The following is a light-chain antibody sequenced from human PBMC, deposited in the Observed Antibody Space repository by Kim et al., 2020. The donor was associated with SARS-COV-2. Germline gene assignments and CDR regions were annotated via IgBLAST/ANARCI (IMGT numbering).Light chain of an antibody. Sequence: SPGERATPSCRASHSVSSSYLAWYQHKPGQAPGLLIYGASSRATGIPDRFSGSGSGTDFTLTISRLEPEDFAVYYCQQYGSSRWTFGQGTKVDIK. J-gene: IGKJ1*01. CDR2: GAS. CDR1: HSVSSSY. V-gene: IGKV3-20*01. CDR3: QQYGSSRWT.